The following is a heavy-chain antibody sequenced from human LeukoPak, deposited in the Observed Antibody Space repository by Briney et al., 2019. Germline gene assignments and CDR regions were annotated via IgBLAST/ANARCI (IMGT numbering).Heavy chain of an antibody. CDR2: INPNSGGT. J-gene: IGHJ4*02. Sequence: ASVKVSFKASGYTFTDYYIHWVRQAPGQGLEWMGRINPNSGGTNYAQKFQGRVTMTRDTSISTAYMELSRLRSDDTAVYYCAPSFYCGGGTCYSGYYSDYWGQGTLVTVSS. CDR1: GYTFTDYY. D-gene: IGHD2-15*01. V-gene: IGHV1-2*06. CDR3: APSFYCGGGTCYSGYYSDY.